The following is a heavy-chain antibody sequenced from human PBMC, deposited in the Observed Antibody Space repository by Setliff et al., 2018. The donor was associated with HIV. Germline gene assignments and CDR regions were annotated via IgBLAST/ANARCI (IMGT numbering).Heavy chain of an antibody. CDR3: ARAPFYYGSGSYQTFDY. D-gene: IGHD3-10*01. J-gene: IGHJ4*02. CDR2: IYYGGST. Sequence: SETLSLTCTVSGGSISSSSYYWGWIRQPPGKGLEWIGIIYYGGSTYYNPSLKSRVTISVDTSKNQFSLKLSSVTAADTAVYYCARAPFYYGSGSYQTFDYWGQGTLVTVSS. CDR1: GGSISSSSYY. V-gene: IGHV4-39*07.